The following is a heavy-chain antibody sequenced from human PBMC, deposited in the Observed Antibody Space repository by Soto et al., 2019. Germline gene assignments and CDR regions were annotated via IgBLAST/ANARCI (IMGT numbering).Heavy chain of an antibody. J-gene: IGHJ4*02. CDR3: AREGSSDWYGCDY. CDR1: GFTVSSNY. D-gene: IGHD6-19*01. V-gene: IGHV3-66*01. CDR2: IYSGGSK. Sequence: EVQLVESGGGLVQPGGSLRLSCAASGFTVSSNYMSWVRQAPGKWLEWVSVIYSGGSKYYADSVKGRFTISRENSKNTLYLQMNSLTAENTAAYYCAREGSSDWYGCDYWGQGTLVPVSS.